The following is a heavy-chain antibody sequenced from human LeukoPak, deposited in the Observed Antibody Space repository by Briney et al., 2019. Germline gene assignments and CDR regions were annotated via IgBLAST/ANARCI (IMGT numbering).Heavy chain of an antibody. J-gene: IGHJ6*04. D-gene: IGHD3-10*01. V-gene: IGHV3-48*03. CDR1: GFSFSTYE. CDR2: ISSSGSTI. CDR3: AKDIGFGITMFRAMDV. Sequence: GGSLRLSCAASGFSFSTYEFHWVRHAPGKGLEWVSYISSSGSTIYYADSVKGRFTISRDDAKNSLFLQMNSLKTEDTALYYCAKDIGFGITMFRAMDVWGKGTTVTISS.